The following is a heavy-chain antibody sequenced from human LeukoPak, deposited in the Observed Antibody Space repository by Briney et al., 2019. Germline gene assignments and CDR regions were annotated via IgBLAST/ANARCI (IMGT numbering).Heavy chain of an antibody. D-gene: IGHD4-23*01. CDR3: ARAPPEYYGGITGFDY. Sequence: ASVKVSCKASGYTFTGYYMHRVRQAPGQGLEWMGWINPNSGGTNYAQKFQGRVTMTRDTSISTAYMELSRLRSDDTAVYYCARAPPEYYGGITGFDYWGQGTLVTVSS. CDR1: GYTFTGYY. J-gene: IGHJ4*02. CDR2: INPNSGGT. V-gene: IGHV1-2*02.